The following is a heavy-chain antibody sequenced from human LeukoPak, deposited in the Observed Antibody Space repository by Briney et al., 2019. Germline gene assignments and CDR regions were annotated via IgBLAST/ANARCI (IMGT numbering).Heavy chain of an antibody. CDR1: GFTFSSYS. CDR3: ARDGMDCSSTSCYPRAFDY. D-gene: IGHD2-2*01. CDR2: ISSSSSYI. V-gene: IGHV3-21*01. Sequence: PGGSLRLSCAASGFTFSSYSMNWVRQAPGKGLEWVSSISSSSSYIYYADSVKGRFTISRDNAKNSLYLQMNSLRAEDTAVYYCARDGMDCSSTSCYPRAFDYWGQGTLVTVSS. J-gene: IGHJ4*02.